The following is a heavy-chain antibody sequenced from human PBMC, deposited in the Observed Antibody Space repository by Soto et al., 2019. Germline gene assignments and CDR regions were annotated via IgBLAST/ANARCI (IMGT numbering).Heavy chain of an antibody. J-gene: IGHJ4*02. D-gene: IGHD2-21*01. CDR3: VRDNSRGF. CDR1: GFSISGYW. V-gene: IGHV3-7*01. Sequence: ESGGGLVQPGGSLRLSCAASGFSISGYWMSWVRQAPGKGLEWVANIKQDGSEKYYVDSLKGRFTISRDNAKNSLYLQMNSLRAEDTALYYCVRDNSRGFWGQGTLVTVSS. CDR2: IKQDGSEK.